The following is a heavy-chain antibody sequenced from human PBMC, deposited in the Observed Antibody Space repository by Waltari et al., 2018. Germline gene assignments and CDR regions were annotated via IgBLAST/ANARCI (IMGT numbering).Heavy chain of an antibody. CDR1: GFTCGSFW. V-gene: IGHV3-7*01. Sequence: VQLVQSGGGLVQPGGSQRLSCIGSGFTCGSFWMSWVRQAPGKGLEWVANIKQDGSEEYYVDSVKGRFTISRDNAKKSLYLQMNSLRVEDTAVYYCARPPPGVVADAYDYWGQGTLVTVSS. D-gene: IGHD2-15*01. J-gene: IGHJ4*02. CDR2: IKQDGSEE. CDR3: ARPPPGVVADAYDY.